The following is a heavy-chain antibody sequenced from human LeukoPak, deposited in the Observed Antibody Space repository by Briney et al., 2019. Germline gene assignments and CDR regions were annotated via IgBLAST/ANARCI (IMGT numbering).Heavy chain of an antibody. CDR2: ISSSSSYI. V-gene: IGHV3-21*01. D-gene: IGHD4-11*01. J-gene: IGHJ6*03. CDR1: GFTFSTYS. Sequence: GGSLRLSCAVSGFTFSTYSMNWVRQAPGKGLEWVSSISSSSSYIYYADSVKGRFTISRDNAKNSLYLQMNSLRAEDTAVYYCARGDSTLGYMDVWGKGTTVTVSS. CDR3: ARGDSTLGYMDV.